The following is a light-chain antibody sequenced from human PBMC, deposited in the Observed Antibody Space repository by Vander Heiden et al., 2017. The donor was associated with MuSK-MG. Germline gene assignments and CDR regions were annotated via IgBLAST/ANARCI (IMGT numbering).Light chain of an antibody. V-gene: IGLV1-40*01. Sequence: QSVLTQPPSVSGAPGQRVTISCTGSSSNIGAGYDVHWYQQLPGTAPKLLMYGNNNRPSGVPDRFFGSKSGTSASLAITGLQAEDEADYYCQSYDSSLSGSSVFGGGTKLTVL. CDR3: QSYDSSLSGSSV. CDR1: SSNIGAGYD. J-gene: IGLJ2*01. CDR2: GNN.